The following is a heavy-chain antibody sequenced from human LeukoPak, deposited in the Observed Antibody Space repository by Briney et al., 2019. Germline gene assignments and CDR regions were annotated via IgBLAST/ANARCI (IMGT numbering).Heavy chain of an antibody. CDR1: GGSISSYY. CDR3: ARESSGYDNHAFDI. V-gene: IGHV4-4*07. Sequence: SETLSLTCTVSGGSISSYYWSWIRQPAGKGLEWIGRIYTSGSTNYNPSLKSRVTMSVDTSKNQFSLKLSSVTAADTAVYYCARESSGYDNHAFDIWGQGTMVTVSS. CDR2: IYTSGST. J-gene: IGHJ3*02. D-gene: IGHD5-12*01.